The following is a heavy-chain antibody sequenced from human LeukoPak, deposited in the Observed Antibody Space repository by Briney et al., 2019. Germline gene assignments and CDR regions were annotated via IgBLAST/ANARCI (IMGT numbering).Heavy chain of an antibody. Sequence: GASVKVSCKASGGTFSSYAISWVRQAPGQGLEWMGEIIPIFGTANYAQKFQGRVTITTDESTSTAYMELSSLRSEDTAVYYCASSRAQNPDYSNYPYYYYYMDVWGKGTTVTVSS. CDR1: GGTFSSYA. D-gene: IGHD4-11*01. CDR2: IIPIFGTA. J-gene: IGHJ6*03. V-gene: IGHV1-69*05. CDR3: ASSRAQNPDYSNYPYYYYYMDV.